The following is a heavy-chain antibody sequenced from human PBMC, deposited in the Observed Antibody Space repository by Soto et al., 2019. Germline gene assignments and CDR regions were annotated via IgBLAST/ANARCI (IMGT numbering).Heavy chain of an antibody. Sequence: QVQLVQSGAEVKKPGASVKVSCKASGYTFTSYAMHWVRQAPGQRLEWMGWINAGNGNTKYSQKFQGRVTITRDTPASTAYMELSSLRSEDTAVYYCARNDCSSTSCQGAFDIWGQGTMVTVSS. D-gene: IGHD2-2*01. J-gene: IGHJ3*02. CDR3: ARNDCSSTSCQGAFDI. V-gene: IGHV1-3*01. CDR1: GYTFTSYA. CDR2: INAGNGNT.